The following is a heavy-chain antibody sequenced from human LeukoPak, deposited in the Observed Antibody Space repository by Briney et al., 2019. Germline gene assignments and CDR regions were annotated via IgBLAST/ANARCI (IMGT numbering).Heavy chain of an antibody. CDR2: IYHSGNT. D-gene: IGHD6-13*01. J-gene: IGHJ4*02. CDR3: ARKSSSWPYYYFDH. V-gene: IGHV4-38-2*02. Sequence: SETLSLTCSVSGYSIGSGYYWSWIRQSPGKGLEWITSIYHSGNTFYNPSLKSRVTISVDTSKNQFSLSLSSVTAADTAVYYCARKSSSWPYYYFDHWGQGTLVTVSS. CDR1: GYSIGSGYY.